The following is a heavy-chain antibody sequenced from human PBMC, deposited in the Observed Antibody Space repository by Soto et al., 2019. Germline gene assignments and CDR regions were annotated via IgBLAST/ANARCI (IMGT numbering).Heavy chain of an antibody. CDR1: GGSFSDYY. Sequence: SETLSLTCAVYGGSFSDYYWSWIRQPQGKGLEWIGEINHSGSTNYNPSLKSRVTISVDTSKNQFSLKLSSVTAADTAVYYCARGGIAAAGTSRGGYYYYMDVWGKGTTVT. V-gene: IGHV4-34*01. CDR2: INHSGST. J-gene: IGHJ6*03. D-gene: IGHD6-13*01. CDR3: ARGGIAAAGTSRGGYYYYMDV.